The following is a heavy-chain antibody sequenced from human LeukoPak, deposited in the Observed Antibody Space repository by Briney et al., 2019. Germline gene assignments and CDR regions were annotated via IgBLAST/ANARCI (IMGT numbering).Heavy chain of an antibody. CDR2: IYWNNDK. Sequence: ESGPTLVKPTQTLTVTCTFSGFSLSTSGVAMGWIRQPPGKALEWLALIYWNNDKRYSPSLKSRLTITKDTSKSQVVLTMTDMDPVDTATYYCAHREVKYSSNDGHAFDIWGQGTMVTVSS. D-gene: IGHD2-2*01. CDR3: AHREVKYSSNDGHAFDI. CDR1: GFSLSTSGVA. J-gene: IGHJ3*02. V-gene: IGHV2-5*01.